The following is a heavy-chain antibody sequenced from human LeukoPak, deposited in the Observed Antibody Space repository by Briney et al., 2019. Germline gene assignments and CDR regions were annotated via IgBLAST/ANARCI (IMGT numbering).Heavy chain of an antibody. CDR1: GGTFSSYT. CDR2: IIPILGIA. D-gene: IGHD6-6*01. J-gene: IGHJ4*02. CDR3: ARVVGIAARSAFDY. Sequence: SVKVSCKASGGTFSSYTISWVRQAPGQGLEWMGRIIPILGIANYAQKFQGRVTITADKSTSTAYMELSSLRSEDTAVYYCARVVGIAARSAFDYWGQGTLVTVSS. V-gene: IGHV1-69*02.